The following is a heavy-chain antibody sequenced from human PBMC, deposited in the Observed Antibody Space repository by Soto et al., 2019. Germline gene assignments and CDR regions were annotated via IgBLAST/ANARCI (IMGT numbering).Heavy chain of an antibody. CDR2: ISGSGGST. CDR3: ARPTTYYDFWSGYPRGPYDPVAFYP. D-gene: IGHD3-3*01. V-gene: IGHV3-23*01. Sequence: GGSLRLSCAASGFTFSSYAMSWVRQAPGKGLEWVSAISGSGGSTYYADSVKGRFTISRDNSKKTLYLQMNSLRAGYTAVYYCARPTTYYDFWSGYPRGPYDPVAFYPWGQGTLVTVSS. CDR1: GFTFSSYA. J-gene: IGHJ5*02.